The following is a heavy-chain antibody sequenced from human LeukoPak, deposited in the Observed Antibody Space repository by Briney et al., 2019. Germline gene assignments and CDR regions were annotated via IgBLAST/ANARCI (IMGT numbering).Heavy chain of an antibody. D-gene: IGHD4-17*01. J-gene: IGHJ6*03. V-gene: IGHV4-4*07. CDR1: GGSISSYY. CDR3: ARGTTTVTRYYYYYYMDV. CDR2: IYTSGST. Sequence: SETLSLTCTVSGGSISSYYWSWIRQPAGKGLEWIGGIYTSGSTNYNPPLKSRVTMSVDTSKNQFSLKLSSVTAADTAVYYCARGTTTVTRYYYYYYMDVWGKGTTVTVSS.